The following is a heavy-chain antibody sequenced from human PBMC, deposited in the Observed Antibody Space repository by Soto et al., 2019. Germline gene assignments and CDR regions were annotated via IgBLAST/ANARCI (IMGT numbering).Heavy chain of an antibody. Sequence: QVQLQESGPGLVKPSGTLSLTCAVSGGSISSSNWWSWVRQPPGKGLEWIGEIYHSGSTNYNPSLKSRVTISVNKSKNQFPLKLSSVAAADTAVYYCARKWLQWGGGFDYWGQGTLVTVSS. V-gene: IGHV4-4*02. CDR3: ARKWLQWGGGFDY. D-gene: IGHD3-22*01. J-gene: IGHJ4*02. CDR1: GGSISSSNW. CDR2: IYHSGST.